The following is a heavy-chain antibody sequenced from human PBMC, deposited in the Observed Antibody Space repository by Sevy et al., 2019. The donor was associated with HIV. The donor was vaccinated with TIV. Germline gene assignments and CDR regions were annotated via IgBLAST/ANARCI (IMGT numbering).Heavy chain of an antibody. CDR1: AFTFSSYS. CDR2: ISSSSSYI. V-gene: IGHV3-21*01. Sequence: GGSLRLSCAASAFTFSSYSMNWVRQAPGKGLEWVSSISSSSSYIYYADSVKGRFTISRDNAKNSLYLQMNSLRAEDTAVYYCARAAQLEPDAFDIWGQGTMVTVSS. CDR3: ARAAQLEPDAFDI. J-gene: IGHJ3*02. D-gene: IGHD1-1*01.